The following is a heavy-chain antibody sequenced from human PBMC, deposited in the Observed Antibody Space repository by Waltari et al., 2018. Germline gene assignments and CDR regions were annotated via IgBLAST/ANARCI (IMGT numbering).Heavy chain of an antibody. V-gene: IGHV3-23*04. CDR2: ISGSGGST. D-gene: IGHD3-16*01. CDR1: GFTFSSYW. J-gene: IGHJ5*02. CDR3: AKDRLREVWFDP. Sequence: EEQLVESGGGLVQPGDSLRLSCAVSGFTFSSYWMNWVRQAPGKGLEWVSAISGSGGSTYYADSVKGRFTISRDNSKNTLYLQMNSLRAEDTAVYYCAKDRLREVWFDPWGQGTLVTVSS.